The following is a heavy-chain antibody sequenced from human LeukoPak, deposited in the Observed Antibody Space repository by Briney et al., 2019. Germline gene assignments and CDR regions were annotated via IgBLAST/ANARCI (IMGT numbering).Heavy chain of an antibody. D-gene: IGHD3-22*01. CDR3: ASPYYYDSSGYSPGGY. Sequence: RASVKVSCKASGYTFTGYYMHWVRQAPGQGLEWMGRINPNSGGTNYAQKFQGRVTMTRDTSISTAYMELSRLRSDDTAVYYYASPYYYDSSGYSPGGYWGQGTLVTVSS. CDR1: GYTFTGYY. V-gene: IGHV1-2*06. J-gene: IGHJ4*02. CDR2: INPNSGGT.